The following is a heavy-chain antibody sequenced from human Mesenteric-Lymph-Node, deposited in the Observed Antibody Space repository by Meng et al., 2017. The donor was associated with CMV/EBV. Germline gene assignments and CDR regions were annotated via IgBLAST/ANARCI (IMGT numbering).Heavy chain of an antibody. CDR2: IYYTGNT. D-gene: IGHD2-2*02. CDR1: AGSISSSSYY. V-gene: IGHV4-39*07. J-gene: IGHJ4*02. Sequence: SETLSLTCTVSAGSISSSSYYWGWIRQSPGKGLEWIASIYYTGNTHHNPSLRSRVTVSVDPSKNQFSLRLTSVTAADTAVYYCAAVLAAIFSFDYWGQGRLVTVSS. CDR3: AAVLAAIFSFDY.